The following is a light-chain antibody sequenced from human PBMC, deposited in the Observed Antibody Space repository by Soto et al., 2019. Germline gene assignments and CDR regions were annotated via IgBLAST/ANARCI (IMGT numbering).Light chain of an antibody. CDR2: DAS. V-gene: IGKV1-5*01. J-gene: IGKJ1*01. Sequence: DIQMTQSPSTLSASVGDRVTITCRASQSISWLAWYQQRSGQDPKLLIYDASTLESGVPSRFSGSGSGTQFALTISSLQPDDFATYYCQQYDSHWTFGQGTKVEIK. CDR3: QQYDSHWT. CDR1: QSISW.